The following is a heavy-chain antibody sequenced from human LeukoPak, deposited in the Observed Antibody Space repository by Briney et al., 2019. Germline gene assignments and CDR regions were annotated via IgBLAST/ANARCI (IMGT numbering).Heavy chain of an antibody. CDR2: IYSGGTT. J-gene: IGHJ3*02. Sequence: GGSLRLSCAASGFNVSSNYISWIRQAPGKGLEWVALIYSGGTTNYGDSVKGRFTISRDNAKNSLDLQMESLRAEDTAVYYCAKDTGSPADAITMEDNAFDIWGQGTMVTVSS. CDR3: AKDTGSPADAITMEDNAFDI. D-gene: IGHD3-3*01. CDR1: GFNVSSNY. V-gene: IGHV3-53*05.